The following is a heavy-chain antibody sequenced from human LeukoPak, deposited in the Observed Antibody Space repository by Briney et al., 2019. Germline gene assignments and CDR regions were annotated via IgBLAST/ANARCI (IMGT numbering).Heavy chain of an antibody. CDR2: IYYSGST. Sequence: SETLSLTCTVSVGSISIYYWSWIRQPPGKGLEWVGYIYYSGSTNYNPSLKSRVTISVDTSKNQFTLKLSSVTAADTAVYYCARTTPYDAFDIWGQETMLTVSS. J-gene: IGHJ3*02. CDR3: ARTTPYDAFDI. CDR1: VGSISIYY. V-gene: IGHV4-59*01. D-gene: IGHD1-1*01.